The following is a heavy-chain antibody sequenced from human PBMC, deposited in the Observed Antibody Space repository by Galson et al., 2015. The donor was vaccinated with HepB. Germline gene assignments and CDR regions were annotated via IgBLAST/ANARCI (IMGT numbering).Heavy chain of an antibody. Sequence: SLRLSCAASGLTFSSYSMNWVRQAPGKGLEWVSYISSSSSTICYADSVKGRFTISRDNAKNSLYLQMNSLRDEDTAVYYCAGDLWLPAGDAFDIWGQGTMVTVSS. CDR2: ISSSSSTI. D-gene: IGHD2-2*01. J-gene: IGHJ3*02. V-gene: IGHV3-48*02. CDR1: GLTFSSYS. CDR3: AGDLWLPAGDAFDI.